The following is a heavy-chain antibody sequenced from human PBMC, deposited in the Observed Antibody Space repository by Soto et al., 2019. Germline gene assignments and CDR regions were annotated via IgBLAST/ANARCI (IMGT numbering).Heavy chain of an antibody. V-gene: IGHV4-61*01. J-gene: IGHJ5*02. CDR1: GGSVSSGSYY. CDR2: IYYSGST. Sequence: PSETLSLTCTVSGGSVSSGSYYWSWIRQPPGKGLEWIGYIYYSGSTNYNPSLKSRVTISVDTSKNQFSLKLSSVTAADTAVHYCARGGYSYGQNWFDPWGQGTLVTVSS. CDR3: ARGGYSYGQNWFDP. D-gene: IGHD5-18*01.